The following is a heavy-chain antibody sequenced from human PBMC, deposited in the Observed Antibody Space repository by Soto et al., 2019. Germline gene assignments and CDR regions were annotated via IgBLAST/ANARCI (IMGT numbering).Heavy chain of an antibody. CDR3: ARLRASGWYMGGYLDY. D-gene: IGHD6-13*01. V-gene: IGHV3-11*06. J-gene: IGHJ4*02. CDR1: GFTFSDYY. Sequence: QVQLVESGGGLVKPGGSLRLSCAASGFTFSDYYMTWIRQAPGKGLEYVSYIVSSSAYTNYADSVKGRFTISRDNAKNSLYLEMNSLRAEYTAVYYCARLRASGWYMGGYLDYWGQGTLVTVSS. CDR2: IVSSSAYT.